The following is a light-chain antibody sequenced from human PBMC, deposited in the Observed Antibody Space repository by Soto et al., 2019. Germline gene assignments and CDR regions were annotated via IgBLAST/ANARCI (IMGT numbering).Light chain of an antibody. CDR2: ATS. Sequence: DIQMTQSPSSVSASIGDRVTISCRASQSIYKWLVWYQQKPGKAPKLLIYATSSLQSGVPSRFSGSGYWTDFTLTNSSLQPEYVATYYCQQADSCPLSFGGGTKVEI. CDR1: QSIYKW. J-gene: IGKJ4*01. CDR3: QQADSCPLS. V-gene: IGKV1-12*01.